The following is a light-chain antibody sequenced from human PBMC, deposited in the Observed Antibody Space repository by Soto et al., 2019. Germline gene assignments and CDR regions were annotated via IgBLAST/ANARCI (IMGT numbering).Light chain of an antibody. Sequence: QSVLTQPPSVSAAPGQKVTISCSGSSSNIANNYVSWYQQLPGTAPKLLIYDNNKRPSGIPDRFSGSKSGTSATLGITGLQTGDEADYYCGTWDGSLSAVVLGGGTKLPVL. CDR3: GTWDGSLSAVV. J-gene: IGLJ2*01. CDR2: DNN. V-gene: IGLV1-51*01. CDR1: SSNIANNY.